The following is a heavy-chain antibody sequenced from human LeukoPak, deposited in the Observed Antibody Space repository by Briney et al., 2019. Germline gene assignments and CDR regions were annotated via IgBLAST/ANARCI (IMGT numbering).Heavy chain of an antibody. CDR2: IVVGSGNT. Sequence: SVKVSCKASGFTFTTSAMQWVRQARGQRLEWIGWIVVGSGNTNYAQKFQERVTITRDMSTSTAYMYLSSLRSEDTAVYYCATGATHGLYHFDYWGQGTLVTVSS. CDR3: ATGATHGLYHFDY. V-gene: IGHV1-58*02. CDR1: GFTFTTSA. J-gene: IGHJ4*02. D-gene: IGHD2-2*02.